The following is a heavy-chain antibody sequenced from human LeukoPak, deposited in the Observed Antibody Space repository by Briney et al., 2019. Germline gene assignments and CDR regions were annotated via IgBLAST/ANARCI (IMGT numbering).Heavy chain of an antibody. Sequence: SETLSLTCTVSGGSISSRGYYWGWIRQPPGKGLEWIGTITYSGSTYFSPSVKSRVTISIDTSKNQFSLNLSSVIAADTAVYYCARGLTSFDYWGQGILVTVSS. D-gene: IGHD3-22*01. V-gene: IGHV4-39*07. CDR2: ITYSGST. CDR3: ARGLTSFDY. CDR1: GGSISSRGYY. J-gene: IGHJ4*02.